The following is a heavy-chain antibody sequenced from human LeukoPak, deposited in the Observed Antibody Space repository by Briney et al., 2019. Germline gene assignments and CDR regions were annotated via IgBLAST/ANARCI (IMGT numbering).Heavy chain of an antibody. D-gene: IGHD5-12*01. J-gene: IGHJ4*02. Sequence: SETLSLTCTVSGASITRFYYNWIRQSAGKGLEWIGCIHTNGGTHYTLSLETRLTMTVDTPKKHISLTVTSVTAAHAPVYFCSRGGGYGDYWGQGIVV. CDR2: IHTNGGT. CDR3: SRGGGYGDY. V-gene: IGHV4-4*07. CDR1: GASITRFY.